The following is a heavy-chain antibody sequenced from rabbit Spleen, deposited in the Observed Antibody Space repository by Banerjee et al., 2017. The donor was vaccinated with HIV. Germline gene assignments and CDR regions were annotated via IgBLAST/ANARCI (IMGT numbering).Heavy chain of an antibody. J-gene: IGHJ6*01. CDR2: IEGGSSSFT. CDR3: ARDTSSSFSSYGMDL. Sequence: QSLEESGGDLVKPGASLTLTCTASGVSFSGSSYMCWVRQAPGKGLEWIACIEGGSSSFTYFASWAKGRFTISKALSTTVTLQMTSLTAADTATYFCARDTSSSFSSYGMDLWGQGTLVTVS. D-gene: IGHD1-1*01. CDR1: GVSFSGSSY. V-gene: IGHV1S40*01.